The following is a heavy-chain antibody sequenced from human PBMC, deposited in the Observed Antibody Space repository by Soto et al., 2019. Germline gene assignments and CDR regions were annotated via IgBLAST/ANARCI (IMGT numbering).Heavy chain of an antibody. CDR2: INPSGGST. Sequence: ASVKVSCKASGYTFTSYYMHWVRQAPGQGLERMGIINPSGGSTSYAQKFQGRVTMTRDTSTSTVYMELSSLRSEDTAVYYCARDRQRFLEWLSDYYYYMDVWGKGTTVTVSS. CDR1: GYTFTSYY. CDR3: ARDRQRFLEWLSDYYYYMDV. D-gene: IGHD3-3*01. V-gene: IGHV1-46*03. J-gene: IGHJ6*03.